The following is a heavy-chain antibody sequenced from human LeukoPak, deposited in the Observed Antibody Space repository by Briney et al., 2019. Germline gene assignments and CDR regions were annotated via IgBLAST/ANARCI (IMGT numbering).Heavy chain of an antibody. CDR1: GFTFSSYA. J-gene: IGHJ4*02. Sequence: GGSLRLSCAAPGFTFSSYAMSWVRQAPGKGLEWVSVISGSGGSTYYADSVKGRFTISRDNSKSTLFLQMNSLRAEDTAVYYCAKGPPGIAVAGSLGYWGQGTLVTVSS. CDR3: AKGPPGIAVAGSLGY. D-gene: IGHD6-19*01. V-gene: IGHV3-23*01. CDR2: ISGSGGST.